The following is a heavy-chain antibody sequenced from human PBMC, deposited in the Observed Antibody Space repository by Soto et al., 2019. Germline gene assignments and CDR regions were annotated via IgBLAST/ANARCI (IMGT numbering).Heavy chain of an antibody. D-gene: IGHD2-15*01. J-gene: IGHJ5*02. CDR1: GGTFSSYT. Sequence: QVQLVQSGAEVKKPGSSVKVSCKASGGTFSSYTISWVRQAPGQGLEWMGRIIPILGIANYAQKFQGRVTITAAKSTSTAYVELISLSSDDPAVYYSATSLCCGGSCYPTSVQGTLVTVSS. V-gene: IGHV1-69*02. CDR2: IIPILGIA. CDR3: ATSLCCGGSCYPT.